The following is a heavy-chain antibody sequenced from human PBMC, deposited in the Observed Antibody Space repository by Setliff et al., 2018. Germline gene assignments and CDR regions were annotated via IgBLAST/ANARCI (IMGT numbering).Heavy chain of an antibody. D-gene: IGHD5-12*01. J-gene: IGHJ6*03. CDR3: AREGVDIRSSTDYRYYMDV. V-gene: IGHV1-18*01. Sequence: ASVKVSCKASGYRFSNYGINWVRQAPGQGLEWMGWISAHNDNTNFAQKFQGRVTLTTDTSTSTAYMEVRSLRSDDTAVYYCAREGVDIRSSTDYRYYMDVWGKGTTVTVS. CDR1: GYRFSNYG. CDR2: ISAHNDNT.